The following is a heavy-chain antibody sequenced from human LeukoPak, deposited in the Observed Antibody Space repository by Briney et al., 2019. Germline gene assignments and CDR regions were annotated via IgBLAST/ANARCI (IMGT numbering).Heavy chain of an antibody. J-gene: IGHJ4*02. Sequence: SETLSLTCTVSGGSISSSSYYWGWIRQPPGKGLEWIGSIYYSGRTYYNPSLKSRVTISVDTSRNQFSLKLSSVTAADTAVYYCARIGGGPRQFDCWGQGTLVTVSS. CDR2: IYYSGRT. V-gene: IGHV4-39*01. CDR1: GGSISSSSYY. CDR3: ARIGGGPRQFDC. D-gene: IGHD4-23*01.